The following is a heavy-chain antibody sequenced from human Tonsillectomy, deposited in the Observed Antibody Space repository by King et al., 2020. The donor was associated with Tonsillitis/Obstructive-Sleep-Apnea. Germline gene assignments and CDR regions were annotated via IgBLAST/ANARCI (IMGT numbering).Heavy chain of an antibody. D-gene: IGHD3-9*01. V-gene: IGHV4-61*01. CDR1: GGSVSSGSYY. Sequence: QLQESGPGLVKPSETLSLTCTVSGGSVSSGSYYWRWIRQPPGKGLEWIGYIYYSGSTNYNPSLKSRVTISVDTSKNQFSLKLSSVTAADTAVYYCARGGRYFDWLYDYWGQGTLVTVSS. CDR2: IYYSGST. CDR3: ARGGRYFDWLYDY. J-gene: IGHJ4*02.